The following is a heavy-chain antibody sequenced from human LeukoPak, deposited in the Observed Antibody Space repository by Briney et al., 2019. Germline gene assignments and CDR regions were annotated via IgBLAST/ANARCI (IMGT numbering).Heavy chain of an antibody. J-gene: IGHJ5*02. CDR3: ARVVVPAAHNWFDP. D-gene: IGHD2-2*01. CDR2: IYYSGST. Sequence: PSETLSLTCAVYGGSFSGYYWSWIRQPPGKGLEWIGYIYYSGSTYYNPSLKSRVTISVDTSKNQFSLKLSSVTAADTAVYYCARVVVPAAHNWFDPWGQGTLVTVSS. V-gene: IGHV4-30-4*08. CDR1: GGSFSGYY.